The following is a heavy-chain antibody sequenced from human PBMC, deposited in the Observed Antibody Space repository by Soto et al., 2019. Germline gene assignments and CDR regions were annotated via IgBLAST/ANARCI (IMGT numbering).Heavy chain of an antibody. CDR2: INPNSGGT. CDR1: GYTFTGYY. J-gene: IGHJ6*02. V-gene: IGHV1-2*02. Sequence: ASVKVSCKASGYTFTGYYMHWVRQAPGQGLEWMGWINPNSGGTNYAQKFQGRVTMTRDTSISTAYMELSRLRSDDTAVYYCAREGSSWYYYYGMDVWAQGTTVTVSS. D-gene: IGHD6-13*01. CDR3: AREGSSWYYYYGMDV.